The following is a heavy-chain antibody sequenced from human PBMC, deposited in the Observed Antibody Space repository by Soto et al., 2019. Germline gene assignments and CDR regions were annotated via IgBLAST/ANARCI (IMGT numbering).Heavy chain of an antibody. CDR1: GFTFSSYA. V-gene: IGHV3-30-3*01. CDR3: AREGWFYGGNPGGFDY. D-gene: IGHD4-17*01. CDR2: ISYDGSNK. J-gene: IGHJ4*02. Sequence: QVQLMESGGGVVQPGRSLRLSCAASGFTFSSYAMHWVRQAPGKGLEWVAVISYDGSNKYYADSVKGRFTISRDNSKNSLYLQMNSVRAEDTAVYYCAREGWFYGGNPGGFDYWGQGTLVTVSS.